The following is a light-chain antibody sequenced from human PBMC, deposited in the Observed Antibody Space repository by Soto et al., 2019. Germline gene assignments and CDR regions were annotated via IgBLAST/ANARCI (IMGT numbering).Light chain of an antibody. CDR3: QQYGSPPT. J-gene: IGKJ5*01. CDR1: QSVSNNY. V-gene: IGKV3-20*01. CDR2: GAS. Sequence: EIVLTQSPGTLSLSPGERATLSCRASQSVSNNYLAWYQQKPGQAPRRLIYGASSRATGIPDRFSGSGSGTDFTLTISRLEPEDFAVYYCQQYGSPPTFGEGTLLEIK.